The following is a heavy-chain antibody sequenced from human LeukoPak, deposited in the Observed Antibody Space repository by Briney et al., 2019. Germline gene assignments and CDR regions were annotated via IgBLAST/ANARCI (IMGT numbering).Heavy chain of an antibody. J-gene: IGHJ4*02. D-gene: IGHD3-3*01. V-gene: IGHV4-38-2*02. Sequence: PSETLSLTCSVSGYSISSGYYWGWTRQPPGKGLEWIGSIYHSETTYYNSSLKSRVTISVDTSKNQFSLKLSSVTATDTAVYYCARDSRYDFWSGLDYWGQGTLVTVSS. CDR3: ARDSRYDFWSGLDY. CDR2: IYHSETT. CDR1: GYSISSGYY.